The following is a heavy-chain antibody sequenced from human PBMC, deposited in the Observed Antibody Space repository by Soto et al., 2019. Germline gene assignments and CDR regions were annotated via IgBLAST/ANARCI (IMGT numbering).Heavy chain of an antibody. D-gene: IGHD3-22*01. Sequence: SVKVSCKASGGTFSSYAISWVRQAPGQGLEWMGGIIPIFGTANYAQKFQGRVTITADESTSTAYMELSSLRSEDTAVYYCARDSTYYYDSSDYYSFDYWGQGTLVTVSS. V-gene: IGHV1-69*13. CDR1: GGTFSSYA. CDR3: ARDSTYYYDSSDYYSFDY. J-gene: IGHJ4*02. CDR2: IIPIFGTA.